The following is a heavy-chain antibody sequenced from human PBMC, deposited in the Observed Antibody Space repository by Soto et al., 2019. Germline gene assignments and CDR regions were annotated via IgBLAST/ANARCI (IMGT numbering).Heavy chain of an antibody. D-gene: IGHD3-3*01. CDR1: GFTFSNYW. CDR2: IKQDGSEK. V-gene: IGHV3-7*01. J-gene: IGHJ4*02. Sequence: GGSLRLSCAASGFTFSNYWMSWVRQAPGKGLEWVANIKQDGSEKYYVDSLKGRFTISRDNAKNSLYLQMNSLRAEDTAVYYCARANYDFWSNYYTGLFDYWGQGTLVTVSS. CDR3: ARANYDFWSNYYTGLFDY.